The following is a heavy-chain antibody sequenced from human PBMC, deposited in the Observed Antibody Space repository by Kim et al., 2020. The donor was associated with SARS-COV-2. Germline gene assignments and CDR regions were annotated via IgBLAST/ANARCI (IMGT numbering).Heavy chain of an antibody. CDR1: GASIDSLF. CDR3: ARHLDASDPFYTLAY. D-gene: IGHD3-16*01. Sequence: SETLSLTCSVSGASIDSLFWGWVRQTPEKGLEWIASIYYTGTPHYNPSLMSRVAFSLDKSRNRFSLRLTSVTAADTATYFCARHLDASDPFYTLAYWGQGISVTVSS. J-gene: IGHJ6*02. CDR2: IYYTGTP. V-gene: IGHV4-59*08.